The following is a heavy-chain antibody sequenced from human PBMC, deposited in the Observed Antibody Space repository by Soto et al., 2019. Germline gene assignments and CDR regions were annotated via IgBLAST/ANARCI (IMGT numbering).Heavy chain of an antibody. Sequence: ASVKVSCKASGYTFTSYGISWVRQAPGQGLEWMGWISAYNGNTNYAQKLQGRVTMTTDTSTSTAYMELRSLRSDDTAVYYCARDPYCGGDCYSAEESPHFDYWGQGTLVTVSS. CDR1: GYTFTSYG. V-gene: IGHV1-18*01. CDR3: ARDPYCGGDCYSAEESPHFDY. J-gene: IGHJ4*02. CDR2: ISAYNGNT. D-gene: IGHD2-21*02.